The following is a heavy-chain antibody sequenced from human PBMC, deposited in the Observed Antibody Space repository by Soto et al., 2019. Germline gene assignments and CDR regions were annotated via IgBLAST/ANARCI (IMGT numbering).Heavy chain of an antibody. D-gene: IGHD3-3*01. J-gene: IGHJ4*02. CDR3: ASHFFIFDY. CDR1: GGSISSSSYY. CDR2: IYYSGST. Sequence: QLQLQESGPGLVKPSETLSLTCTVSGGSISSSSYYWGWIRQPPGEGREWIGSIYYSGSTYYNPSLKSRVTIAVDTSKNQFSLKLSSVNAADTAVYYCASHFFIFDYWGQGTLVTVSS. V-gene: IGHV4-39*01.